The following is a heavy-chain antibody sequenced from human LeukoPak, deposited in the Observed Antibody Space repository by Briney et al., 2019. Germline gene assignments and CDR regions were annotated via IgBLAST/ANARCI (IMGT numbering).Heavy chain of an antibody. Sequence: PGGSLRLSCAASGFTFSSSWMTWGRQAPGKGLEWVANIKEDGSEKYYVDSVQGRFTISRDNAQNSLYLQMNSLRAEDTAVYYCATGLYYFDYWGQGTLVTVSS. CDR3: ATGLYYFDY. V-gene: IGHV3-7*01. CDR1: GFTFSSSW. D-gene: IGHD3/OR15-3a*01. J-gene: IGHJ4*02. CDR2: IKEDGSEK.